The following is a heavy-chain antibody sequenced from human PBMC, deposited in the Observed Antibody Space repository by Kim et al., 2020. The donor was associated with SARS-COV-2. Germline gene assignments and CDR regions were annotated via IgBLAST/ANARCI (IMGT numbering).Heavy chain of an antibody. CDR3: ARVWGATSATIPHAMDV. Sequence: GGSLRLSCAASGFTFGGYWMHWVRQAPGKGLVWVSRINGGGSTTAYADSVKGRFTISRDNAKNTLYLQMNSLRAEDTAVYYCARVWGATSATIPHAMDVWGQGTTVTVSS. V-gene: IGHV3-74*01. J-gene: IGHJ6*02. CDR1: GFTFGGYW. D-gene: IGHD1-1*01. CDR2: INGGGSTT.